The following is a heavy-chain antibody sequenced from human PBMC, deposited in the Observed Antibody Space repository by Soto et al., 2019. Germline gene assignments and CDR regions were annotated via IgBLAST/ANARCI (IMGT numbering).Heavy chain of an antibody. CDR1: GYSFTRYW. Sequence: PGGSLKISFRSSGYSFTRYWISFVLQVPGKGLDWVWRIDPSDSYTNYSPSFQGHVTISADNSISTASLKWRRLQASDNEIYYSARNYAAYYDILNGSEPHHYYYGMDVWGQGTTVTVSS. J-gene: IGHJ6*02. CDR2: IDPSDSYT. CDR3: ARNYAAYYDILNGSEPHHYYYGMDV. V-gene: IGHV5-10-1*01. D-gene: IGHD3-9*01.